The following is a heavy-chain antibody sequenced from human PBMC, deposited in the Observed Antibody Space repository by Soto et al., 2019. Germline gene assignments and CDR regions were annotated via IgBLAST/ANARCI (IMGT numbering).Heavy chain of an antibody. D-gene: IGHD4-4*01. CDR1: GYTFTGYY. V-gene: IGHV1-2*02. CDR2: INPKTGGT. J-gene: IGHJ4*02. Sequence: ASVKVSCKASGYTFTGYYLHWVRQAPGQGLEWVGWINPKTGGTKTAQTFRGRVTMTRDTSITTVYMELSSLRSDDTAIYYCASHPPRGDYNKYATTYWGQGTLVTVSS. CDR3: ASHPPRGDYNKYATTY.